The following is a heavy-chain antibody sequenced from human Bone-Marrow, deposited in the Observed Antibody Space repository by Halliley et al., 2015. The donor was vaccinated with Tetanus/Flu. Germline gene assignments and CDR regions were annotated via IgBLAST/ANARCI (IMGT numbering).Heavy chain of an antibody. CDR2: IDPDDSFI. CDR3: ARHENDYSDSTKAPFYGVDV. D-gene: IGHD3-16*01. Sequence: QLVQSGAEMKKPGESLRISCQGSGYSFTNCWISWVRQVPGKGLEWMARIDPDDSFINYSPSFQGHVTVSVDKSISTAYLQWTSLEASDTAIYFCARHENDYSDSTKAPFYGVDVWGQGTMVTVSS. V-gene: IGHV5-10-1*01. J-gene: IGHJ6*02. CDR1: GYSFTNCW.